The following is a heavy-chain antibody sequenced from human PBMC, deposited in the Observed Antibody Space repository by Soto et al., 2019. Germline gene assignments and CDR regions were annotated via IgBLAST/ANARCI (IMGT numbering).Heavy chain of an antibody. CDR2: IKWNGGST. CDR3: ARLDSSGWYGPGRY. CDR1: GFTFDDYG. J-gene: IGHJ4*02. Sequence: EVQLVESGGGVVRPGGSLRLSCAASGFTFDDYGMSWVRQAPGKVLEWVSGIKWNGGSTGYADSVKGRFTISRDNAKNSLYLQMNSLIAEYTALYYCARLDSSGWYGPGRYWGQGTLVTVSS. D-gene: IGHD6-19*01. V-gene: IGHV3-20*04.